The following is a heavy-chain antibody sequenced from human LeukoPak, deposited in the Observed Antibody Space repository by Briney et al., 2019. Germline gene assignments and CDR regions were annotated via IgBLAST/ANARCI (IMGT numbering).Heavy chain of an antibody. CDR2: FDPEDGET. CDR3: ATGAPGGLVPAAPSFI. D-gene: IGHD2-2*01. V-gene: IGHV1-24*01. Sequence: ASVKVSCKVSGYTLTELSMHWVRQAPGKGLEWMGGFDPEDGETIYAQKFQGRVTMTEDTSTDTAYMELSSLRSEDTAVYYCATGAPGGLVPAAPSFIWGQGTMVTVSS. CDR1: GYTLTELS. J-gene: IGHJ3*02.